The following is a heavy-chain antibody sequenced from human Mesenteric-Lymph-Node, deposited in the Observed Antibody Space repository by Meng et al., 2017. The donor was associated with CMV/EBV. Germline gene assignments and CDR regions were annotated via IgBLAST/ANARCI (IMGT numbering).Heavy chain of an antibody. Sequence: LQARGPGLVKPSEPLSLSCIVSGDSISNSTYYWTWLRQPPGKGLEWIGSVHHSGTTYYNPSLKGRLTISVDTSANLFSLRLTTVTAADTATYYCARRGNYDSDYSEYWGQGTLVTVSS. V-gene: IGHV4-39*01. D-gene: IGHD3-22*01. CDR3: ARRGNYDSDYSEY. CDR1: GDSISNSTYY. CDR2: VHHSGTT. J-gene: IGHJ4*02.